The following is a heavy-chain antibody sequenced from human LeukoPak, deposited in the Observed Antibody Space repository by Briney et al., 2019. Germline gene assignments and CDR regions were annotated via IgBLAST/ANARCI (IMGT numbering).Heavy chain of an antibody. Sequence: ASVKVSCKASGYTFTSYGLSWVRQAPGQGLEWMGWIIPYNGDTNYAQKLQGRVTMTTDTSTSTAYMELRSLRSDDTAVYYCARVIVPAADYYCMDVWGKGTTVTVSS. J-gene: IGHJ6*03. CDR1: GYTFTSYG. D-gene: IGHD2-2*01. CDR3: ARVIVPAADYYCMDV. V-gene: IGHV1-18*01. CDR2: IIPYNGDT.